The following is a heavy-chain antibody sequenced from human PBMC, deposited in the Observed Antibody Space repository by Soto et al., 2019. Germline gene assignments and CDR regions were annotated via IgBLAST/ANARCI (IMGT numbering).Heavy chain of an antibody. V-gene: IGHV3-33*01. D-gene: IGHD6-19*01. CDR2: IWYDGSNK. Sequence: ESGGGVVQPGRSLRLSCAASGFTFSSYGMHWVRQAPGKGLEWVAVIWYDGSNKYYADSVKGRFTISRDNFKNTLYLQMNSLRAEDTAVYYCARDLGMGAVAGNYYYYGMDVWGQGTTVTVSS. J-gene: IGHJ6*02. CDR3: ARDLGMGAVAGNYYYYGMDV. CDR1: GFTFSSYG.